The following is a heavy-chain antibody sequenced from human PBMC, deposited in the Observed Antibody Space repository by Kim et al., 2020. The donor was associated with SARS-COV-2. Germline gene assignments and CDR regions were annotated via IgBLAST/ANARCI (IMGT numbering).Heavy chain of an antibody. CDR2: INHSGST. CDR1: GGSFSGYY. CDR3: ARGPKYYYDSSGYPFY. Sequence: SETLSLTCAVYGGSFSGYYWSWIRQPPGKGLEWIGEINHSGSTNYNPSLKSRVTISVDTSKNQFSLKLSSVTAADTAVYYCARGPKYYYDSSGYPFYWGQGTLVTVSS. J-gene: IGHJ4*02. D-gene: IGHD3-22*01. V-gene: IGHV4-34*01.